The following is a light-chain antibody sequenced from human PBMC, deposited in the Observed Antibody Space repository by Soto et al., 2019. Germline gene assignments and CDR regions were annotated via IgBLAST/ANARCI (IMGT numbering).Light chain of an antibody. Sequence: QSVLTQPASVSGSPGESITISCSGTTSDVGGHNFVSWFQQHPGKAPKMMIYAVDQRPSGVSIRFSGSKSGNTASLTISGLQTEDEADYYRSSYTRSSIWVFGGGTQLTVL. CDR1: TSDVGGHNF. CDR2: AVD. V-gene: IGLV2-14*01. CDR3: SSYTRSSIWV. J-gene: IGLJ3*02.